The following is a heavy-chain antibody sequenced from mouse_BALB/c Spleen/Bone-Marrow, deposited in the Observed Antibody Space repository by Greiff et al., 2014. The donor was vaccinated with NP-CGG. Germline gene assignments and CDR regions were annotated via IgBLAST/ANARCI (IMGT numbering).Heavy chain of an antibody. V-gene: IGHV14-3*02. J-gene: IGHJ2*01. CDR1: GFNIKDTY. D-gene: IGHD1-1*01. Sequence: EVMLVESGAALVKPGASVKLSCTASGFNIKDTYMHWVKQRPEQGLEWIGRIDPANGNTKYDPKFQGKATITADTSSNTAYLQLSSLTSEDTAVYYCANYYYGSHFDYWGHGTTLTVSS. CDR3: ANYYYGSHFDY. CDR2: IDPANGNT.